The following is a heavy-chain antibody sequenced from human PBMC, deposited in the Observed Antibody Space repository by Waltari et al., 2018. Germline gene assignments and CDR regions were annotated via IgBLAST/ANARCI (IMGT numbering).Heavy chain of an antibody. CDR3: VRPGSTVTPRAFDI. CDR1: GGSISSSYN. D-gene: IGHD4-17*01. V-gene: IGHV4-39*01. J-gene: IGHJ3*02. Sequence: QLQLQESGPGLVNPSETLSLNCTSSGGSISSSYNWAWVRQAPGKGPGLVGTMYYSGATSNNPSLDSRLSMSIDTSKNLFSLKLSSVTATDTAVYFCVRPGSTVTPRAFDIWGQGIKVTVSS. CDR2: MYYSGAT.